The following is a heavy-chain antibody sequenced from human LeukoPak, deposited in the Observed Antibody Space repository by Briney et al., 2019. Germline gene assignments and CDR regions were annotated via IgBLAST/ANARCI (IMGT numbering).Heavy chain of an antibody. CDR3: ARALNPYYYYMDV. J-gene: IGHJ6*03. V-gene: IGHV4-38-2*01. CDR2: IYHSGST. Sequence: SETLSLTCAVSGYSISSGYYWGWIRQPPGKGLEWIGSIYHSGSTYYNPSLKSRVTISVDTSKNQFSLKLSSVTAADTAVYYCARALNPYYYYMDVWGKGTTVTVSS. D-gene: IGHD1-14*01. CDR1: GYSISSGYY.